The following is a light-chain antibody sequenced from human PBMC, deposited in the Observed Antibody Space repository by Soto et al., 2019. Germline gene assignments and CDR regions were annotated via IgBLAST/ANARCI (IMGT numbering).Light chain of an antibody. CDR2: WAS. CDR3: QQCYSPPWT. CDR1: QSVLLSSNNENC. Sequence: DIVMTQSPDSLAVSLGERATINCKSSQSVLLSSNNENCLGWYQQKPGQPPRLLISWASTRESGVPERFSGSGSGKYFTLNISSLQSEDVAPYSCQQCYSPPWTFGQGTKVEIK. V-gene: IGKV4-1*01. J-gene: IGKJ1*01.